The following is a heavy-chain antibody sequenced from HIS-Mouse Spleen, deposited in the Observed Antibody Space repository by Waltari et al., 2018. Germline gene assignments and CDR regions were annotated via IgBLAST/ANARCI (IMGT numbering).Heavy chain of an antibody. CDR2: ISGSGGST. CDR1: GFTFSSDA. V-gene: IGHV3-23*01. D-gene: IGHD3-22*01. J-gene: IGHJ4*02. Sequence: EVQLLESGGGLVQPGGSLRLSCAASGFTFSSDAMSWVRTAPGKGLEWVSAISGSGGSTYYADSVKGRFTISRDNSKNTLYLQMNSLRAEDTAVYYCAKISSLSYYYDSSGYFDYWGQGTLVTVSS. CDR3: AKISSLSYYYDSSGYFDY.